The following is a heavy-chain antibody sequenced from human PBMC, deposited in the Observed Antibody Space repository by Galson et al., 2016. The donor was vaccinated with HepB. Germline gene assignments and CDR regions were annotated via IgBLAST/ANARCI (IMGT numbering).Heavy chain of an antibody. J-gene: IGHJ4*02. CDR2: VYRGRV. CDR1: DGSTSSSTFS. CDR3: ARAGLLTEASFDC. D-gene: IGHD1-20*01. Sequence: QIHLRESGPGLVKPSETLSLTCTASDGSTSSSTFSWGWIRQPPGKGLECIGTVYRGRVYYNLSFEGRFTISIGRSTALFSLRLTSLTAADAAVYYCARAGLLTEASFDCWGQGTLVAVSS. V-gene: IGHV4-39*01.